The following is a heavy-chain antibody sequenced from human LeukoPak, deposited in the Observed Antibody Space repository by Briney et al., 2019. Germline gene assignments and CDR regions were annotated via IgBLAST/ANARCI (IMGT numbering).Heavy chain of an antibody. Sequence: WGSLRLSCAASGFIFSNYGIHWVRQAPGKGLEWVAVISYDGSNKYADSVKGRFTISRDNSKNTLFLQMNSLRPDDTAVYYCATTLGSGWKFDYWGQGTLVTVSS. CDR2: ISYDGSNK. CDR3: ATTLGSGWKFDY. CDR1: GFIFSNYG. V-gene: IGHV3-30*03. D-gene: IGHD6-19*01. J-gene: IGHJ4*02.